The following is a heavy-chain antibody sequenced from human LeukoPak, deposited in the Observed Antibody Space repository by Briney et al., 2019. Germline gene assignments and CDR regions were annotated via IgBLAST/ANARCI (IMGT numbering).Heavy chain of an antibody. J-gene: IGHJ4*02. Sequence: GGSLRLSCVASGFTFSSYSMNWVRQAPGQGLEWVSSISSSTSYIYYADSVKGRFTISRDNAKNSLYLQMNSLRAEDMAVYYCAREASMVVRCSDYWGQGTLVTVSS. CDR2: ISSSTSYI. CDR1: GFTFSSYS. CDR3: AREASMVVRCSDY. D-gene: IGHD6-6*01. V-gene: IGHV3-21*01.